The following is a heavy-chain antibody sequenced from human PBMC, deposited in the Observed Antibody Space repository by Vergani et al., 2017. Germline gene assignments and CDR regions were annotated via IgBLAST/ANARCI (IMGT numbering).Heavy chain of an antibody. D-gene: IGHD2-2*01. CDR3: AKNRGGCSSTSCYLDAFDI. Sequence: EVQLLESGGGLVQPGGSLRLSCAASGFTFSSYAMSWVRQAPGKGLEWVSVIYSGGSSTYYADSVKGRFTISRDTSKNTLYLQMNSLRAEDTAVYYCAKNRGGCSSTSCYLDAFDIWGQGTMVTVSS. J-gene: IGHJ3*02. CDR2: IYSGGSST. CDR1: GFTFSSYA. V-gene: IGHV3-23*03.